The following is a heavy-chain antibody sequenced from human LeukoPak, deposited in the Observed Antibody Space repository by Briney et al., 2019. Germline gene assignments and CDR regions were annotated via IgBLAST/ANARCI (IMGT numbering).Heavy chain of an antibody. Sequence: SVKVSCKASGGTFSSYTISWVRQAPGQGLEWMGRIIPILGIANYAQKFQGRVTITADKSTGTAYMELSSLRSEDTAVYYCARDNIPYYDSSGYPLPCDYWGQGILVTVSS. D-gene: IGHD3-22*01. V-gene: IGHV1-69*04. CDR1: GGTFSSYT. CDR3: ARDNIPYYDSSGYPLPCDY. CDR2: IIPILGIA. J-gene: IGHJ4*02.